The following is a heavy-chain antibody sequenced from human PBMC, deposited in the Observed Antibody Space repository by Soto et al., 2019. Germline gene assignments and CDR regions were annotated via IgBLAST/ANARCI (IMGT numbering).Heavy chain of an antibody. CDR2: INSDGSST. J-gene: IGHJ5*02. D-gene: IGHD4-17*01. CDR1: GFTFSIYW. Sequence: HPGGSLRLSCAASGFTFSIYWMHWVRQAPGKGLVWVSRINSDGSSTSYADSVKGRFTISRDNAKNTLYLQMNSLRAEDTAVYYCARGHGDYANNWFDPWGQGTLVTVSS. V-gene: IGHV3-74*01. CDR3: ARGHGDYANNWFDP.